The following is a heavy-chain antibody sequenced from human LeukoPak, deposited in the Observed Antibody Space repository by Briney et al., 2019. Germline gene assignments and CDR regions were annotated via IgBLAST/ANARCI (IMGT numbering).Heavy chain of an antibody. D-gene: IGHD4-11*01. Sequence: GGSLRLSCAASGFTFSSNAMSWVRQAPGKGLEWASAISGSGGSTYYADSVKGRFTISRDNSKNTLYLQMNSLRAEDTAVYYCASSTVNSRDYWGQGTLVTVSS. CDR2: ISGSGGST. CDR1: GFTFSSNA. J-gene: IGHJ4*02. V-gene: IGHV3-23*01. CDR3: ASSTVNSRDY.